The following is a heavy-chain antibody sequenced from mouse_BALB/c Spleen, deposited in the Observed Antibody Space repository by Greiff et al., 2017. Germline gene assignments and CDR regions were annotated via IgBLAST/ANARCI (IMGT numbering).Heavy chain of an antibody. Sequence: LQESGAELAKPGASVKMSCKASGYTFTSYWMHWVKQRPGQGLEWIGYINPSTGYTEYNQKFKDKATLTADKSSSTAYMQLSSLTSEDSAVYYCARRELRWFAYWGQGTLVTVSA. CDR1: GYTFTSYW. CDR3: ARRELRWFAY. CDR2: INPSTGYT. J-gene: IGHJ3*01. D-gene: IGHD1-1*01. V-gene: IGHV1-7*01.